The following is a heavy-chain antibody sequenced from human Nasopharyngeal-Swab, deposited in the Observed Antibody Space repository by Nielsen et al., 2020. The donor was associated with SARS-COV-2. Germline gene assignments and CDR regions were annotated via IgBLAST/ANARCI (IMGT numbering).Heavy chain of an antibody. CDR1: GFTFSSYG. V-gene: IGHV3-30*03. J-gene: IGHJ6*02. Sequence: GGSLRLSCAASGFTFSSYGMHWVRQAPGKGLEWVAVISYDGSNKYYADSVKGRFTISRDNSKNTLYLQMNSPRAEDTAVYYCARDQVDTNYYGMDVWGQGTTVTVSS. CDR2: ISYDGSNK. D-gene: IGHD3-22*01. CDR3: ARDQVDTNYYGMDV.